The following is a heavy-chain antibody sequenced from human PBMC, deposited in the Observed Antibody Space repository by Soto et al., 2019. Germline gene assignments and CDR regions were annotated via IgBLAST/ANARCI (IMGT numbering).Heavy chain of an antibody. D-gene: IGHD6-19*01. CDR1: GGSISSYY. J-gene: IGHJ4*02. CDR2: IYYSGST. V-gene: IGHV4-59*01. CDR3: ERDQGSGWSDY. Sequence: SETLSLTCTVSGGSISSYYWIWIRQPPGKGLEWIGYIYYSGSTNYNPSLKSRVTISVDTSKNQFSLKLSSVTAADTAVYYCERDQGSGWSDYWGQGTLVTVSS.